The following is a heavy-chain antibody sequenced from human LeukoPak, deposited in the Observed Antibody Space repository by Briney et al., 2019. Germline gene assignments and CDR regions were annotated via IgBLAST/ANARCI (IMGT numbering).Heavy chain of an antibody. CDR3: ARAQNYYGSGSPGAFDI. D-gene: IGHD3-10*01. V-gene: IGHV1-69*05. J-gene: IGHJ3*02. CDR1: GYTFSSYA. CDR2: IIPIFGTA. Sequence: ASVKVSCKASGYTFSSYAISWVRQAPGQGLEWMGGIIPIFGTANYAQKFQGRVTITTDESTSTAYMELSSLRSEDTAVYYCARAQNYYGSGSPGAFDIWGQGTMVTVSS.